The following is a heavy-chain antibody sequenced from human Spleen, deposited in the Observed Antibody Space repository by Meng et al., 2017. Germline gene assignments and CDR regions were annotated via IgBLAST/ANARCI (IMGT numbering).Heavy chain of an antibody. D-gene: IGHD3-10*01. CDR1: GFTFSSYA. J-gene: IGHJ4*02. V-gene: IGHV3-23*01. CDR3: AKASTYGRISYFDY. Sequence: SWAASGFTFSSYAMSWVRQAPGKGLEWVSAISGSGGSTYYADSVKGRFTISRDNSKNTLYLQMNSLRAEDTAVYYCAKASTYGRISYFDYWGQGTLVTVSS. CDR2: ISGSGGST.